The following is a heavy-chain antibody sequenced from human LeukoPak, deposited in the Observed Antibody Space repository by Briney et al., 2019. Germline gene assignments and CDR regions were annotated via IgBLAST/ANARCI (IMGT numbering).Heavy chain of an antibody. J-gene: IGHJ6*02. CDR3: AKVAVAGTGVWYYGMDV. Sequence: GGSLRLSCAASGFTVSSNYMSWVRQAPGKGLEWVSVIYSGGSTYYADSVKGRFTISRDNSKNTLYPQMNSLRAEDTAVYYCAKVAVAGTGVWYYGMDVWGQGTTVTVSS. V-gene: IGHV3-53*01. CDR2: IYSGGST. CDR1: GFTVSSNY. D-gene: IGHD6-19*01.